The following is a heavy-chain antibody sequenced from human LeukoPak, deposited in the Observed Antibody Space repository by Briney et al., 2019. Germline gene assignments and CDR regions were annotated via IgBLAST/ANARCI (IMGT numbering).Heavy chain of an antibody. D-gene: IGHD6-19*01. Sequence: SGTLSLTCIVSGGSISSYYWGWIRQPAGKGLEWIGQIHTSGSTNYNPSLKSRVAMSVDTSKSQFSLELSSVTAADTAVYYCAGRAQTTGWSFDYWGQGALVTVSS. CDR2: IHTSGST. J-gene: IGHJ4*02. CDR1: GGSISSYY. CDR3: AGRAQTTGWSFDY. V-gene: IGHV4-4*07.